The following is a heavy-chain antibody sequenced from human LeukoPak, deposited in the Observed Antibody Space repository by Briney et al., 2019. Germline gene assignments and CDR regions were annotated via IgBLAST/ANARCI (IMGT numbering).Heavy chain of an antibody. CDR1: GFTFRSHA. J-gene: IGHJ4*02. D-gene: IGHD2-21*01. CDR2: IYENGGTT. Sequence: GGSLRLSCVGSGFTFRSHAMSWVRQAPEKGLEFVSGIYENGGTTYYADSVKGRFSISRDNSKNTLYLQIDSLRGEDTAVYYCAKDFRIGYSAHFDYWGQGALVTVSS. CDR3: AKDFRIGYSAHFDY. V-gene: IGHV3-23*01.